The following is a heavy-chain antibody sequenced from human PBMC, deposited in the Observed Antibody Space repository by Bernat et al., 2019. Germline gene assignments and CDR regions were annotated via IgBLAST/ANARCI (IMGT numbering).Heavy chain of an antibody. V-gene: IGHV3-49*04. J-gene: IGHJ4*02. CDR3: TRRLYYDSSGYYYY. CDR1: GFTFGDYA. Sequence: VQLVESGGGLVQPGRSLRLSCTASGFTFGDYAMSWVRQAPGKGLEWVGFIRSKAYGGTTEYAASVKGRFTISRDDSKSIAYLQMNSLKTEDTAVYYCTRRLYYDSSGYYYYWGQGTLVTVSS. D-gene: IGHD3-22*01. CDR2: IRSKAYGGTT.